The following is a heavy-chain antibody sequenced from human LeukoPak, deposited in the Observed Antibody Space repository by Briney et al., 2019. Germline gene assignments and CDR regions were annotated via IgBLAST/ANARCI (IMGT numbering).Heavy chain of an antibody. CDR2: VSGNGGST. CDR3: ARGPSSNWSGLDF. D-gene: IGHD6-13*01. CDR1: GFTFGSYA. J-gene: IGHJ4*02. Sequence: GVSLRLSCTASGFTFGSYAMSWVRQAPGKGLEWVSGVSGNGGSTLHADSVKGRFTISRDNFKNTLFLQMNSLRAEDTAVYYCARGPSSNWSGLDFWGQGTLLTVSS. V-gene: IGHV3-23*01.